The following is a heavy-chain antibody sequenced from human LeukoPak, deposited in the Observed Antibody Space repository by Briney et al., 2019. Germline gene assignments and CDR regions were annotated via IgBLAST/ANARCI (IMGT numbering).Heavy chain of an antibody. CDR2: INHSGST. Sequence: SETLSLTCAVYGGSFSGYYWSWIRQPPGKGLEWIGEINHSGSTNYNPSLKSRVTISVDTSKNQFSLKLSSVTAADTAVYYCARVYDFWSGYLTHFDYWGQGTLVTVSS. V-gene: IGHV4-34*01. J-gene: IGHJ4*02. CDR3: ARVYDFWSGYLTHFDY. D-gene: IGHD3-3*01. CDR1: GGSFSGYY.